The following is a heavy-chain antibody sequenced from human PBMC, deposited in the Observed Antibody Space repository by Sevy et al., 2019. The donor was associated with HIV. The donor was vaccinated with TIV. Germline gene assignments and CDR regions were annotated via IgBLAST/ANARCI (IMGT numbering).Heavy chain of an antibody. Sequence: GGSLRLSCAASGFTFSRYSMNWVRQAPEKGLEWVSSISSSVSHTYYADSVKGRFTISRDNARNSLYLQMNSLRAEDTAVYYCARFDSSGYFDYFDSWGQGTLVTVSS. CDR1: GFTFSRYS. CDR2: ISSSVSHT. D-gene: IGHD3-22*01. CDR3: ARFDSSGYFDYFDS. J-gene: IGHJ4*02. V-gene: IGHV3-21*01.